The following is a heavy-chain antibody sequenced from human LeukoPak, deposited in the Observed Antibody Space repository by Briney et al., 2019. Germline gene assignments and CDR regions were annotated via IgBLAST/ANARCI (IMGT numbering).Heavy chain of an antibody. V-gene: IGHV4-39*01. CDR2: IYYTGST. CDR3: ARHADHSGKGFDH. J-gene: IGHJ4*02. Sequence: SETLSLTCTVSVDSISSRSSFWGCIRQPPGKGLEWIGSIYYTGSTHYNPSLKSRVTISVDTTKNQFSLKLNSVTAADTAVYFCARHADHSGKGFDHWGQGTLVTVSS. D-gene: IGHD4-23*01. CDR1: VDSISSRSSF.